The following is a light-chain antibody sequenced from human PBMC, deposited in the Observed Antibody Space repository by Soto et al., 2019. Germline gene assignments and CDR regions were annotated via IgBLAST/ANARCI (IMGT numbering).Light chain of an antibody. CDR3: SSYTTDSPVV. Sequence: QSALTQPASVSGSPGQSITISCTGTSSDVGSYTFVSWYQQHPGKAPKLMIYEVSNRPSGVSNRFSGSKSGNTASLTISGLQAEDEADYYCSSYTTDSPVVFGGGTKVTVL. CDR1: SSDVGSYTF. J-gene: IGLJ2*01. V-gene: IGLV2-14*02. CDR2: EVS.